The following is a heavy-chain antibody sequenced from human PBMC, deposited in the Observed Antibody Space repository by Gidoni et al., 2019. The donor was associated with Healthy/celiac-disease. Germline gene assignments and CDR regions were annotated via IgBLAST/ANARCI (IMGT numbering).Heavy chain of an antibody. CDR1: GGTFSSYA. CDR2: IIPIFGTA. J-gene: IGHJ4*02. D-gene: IGHD2-15*01. CDR3: ARGLPGGNCSGGSCYYDDY. V-gene: IGHV1-69*06. Sequence: QVQLVQSGAEGKKPGSSVKVYCKAAGGTFSSYAISWVRQAPGQGLEWMGGIIPIFGTANYAQKFQGRVTITADKSTSTAYMELSSLRSEDTAVYYCARGLPGGNCSGGSCYYDDYWGQGTLVTVSS.